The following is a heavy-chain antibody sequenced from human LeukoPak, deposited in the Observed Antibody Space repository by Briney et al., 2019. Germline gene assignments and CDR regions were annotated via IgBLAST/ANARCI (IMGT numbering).Heavy chain of an antibody. CDR1: GGSISSGSYY. J-gene: IGHJ3*02. Sequence: SETLSLTCTVSGGSISSGSYYWNWIRQPAGKGLEWIGRIYTSGSTNYNPSLKSRVTISVDTSKNQFSLKLSSVTAADTAVYYCARDAYYYDRRAFDIWGQGTMVTVSS. V-gene: IGHV4-61*02. CDR3: ARDAYYYDRRAFDI. CDR2: IYTSGST. D-gene: IGHD3-22*01.